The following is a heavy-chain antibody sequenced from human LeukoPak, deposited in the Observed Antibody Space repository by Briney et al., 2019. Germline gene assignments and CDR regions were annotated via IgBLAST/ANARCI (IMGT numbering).Heavy chain of an antibody. Sequence: PSENLSLNCTVYGGSISSYYWSWMRHPPGKGLEGIGYIYTSGSTNYNPSLKSRATTSVDTSKNQVSLKLSSVTAADTAVYYCASSDCSSPSCYPWSLRYYYMDVWGKGTTVTVSS. CDR1: GGSISSYY. J-gene: IGHJ6*03. D-gene: IGHD2-2*01. CDR3: ASSDCSSPSCYPWSLRYYYMDV. V-gene: IGHV4-4*09. CDR2: IYTSGST.